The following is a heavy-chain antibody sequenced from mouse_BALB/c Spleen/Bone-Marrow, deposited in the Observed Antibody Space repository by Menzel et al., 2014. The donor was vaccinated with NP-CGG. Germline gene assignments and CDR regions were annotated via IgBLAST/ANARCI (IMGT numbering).Heavy chain of an antibody. CDR3: ARRAARATGFAY. CDR2: IDPANGNT. V-gene: IGHV14-3*02. J-gene: IGHJ3*01. CDR1: GFNIKDTY. D-gene: IGHD3-1*01. Sequence: DVKLQESGVELVKPGASVKLSCTASGFNIKDTYMHWVKQRPEQGLEWIGRIDPANGNTKYDPKFQGKATITADTSSNTAYLQLSSLTSEDTAVYYCARRAARATGFAYWGQGTLVTVSA.